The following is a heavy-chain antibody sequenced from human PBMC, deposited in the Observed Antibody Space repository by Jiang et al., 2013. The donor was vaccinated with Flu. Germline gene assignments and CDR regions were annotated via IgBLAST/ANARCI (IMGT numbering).Heavy chain of an antibody. Sequence: QLVESGGGVVQPGRSLRLSCAASGFIFSTYAMHWVRQAPGKGLEWVAVISYDESNKYYADSVKGRFTISRDNSKNTLYLQMNSLRPEDTAVYYCARDLTHYAQDSDQWGQGTLVTVSS. V-gene: IGHV3-30-3*01. CDR3: ARDLTHYAQDSDQ. D-gene: IGHD4-17*01. CDR1: GFIFSTYA. J-gene: IGHJ4*02. CDR2: ISYDESNK.